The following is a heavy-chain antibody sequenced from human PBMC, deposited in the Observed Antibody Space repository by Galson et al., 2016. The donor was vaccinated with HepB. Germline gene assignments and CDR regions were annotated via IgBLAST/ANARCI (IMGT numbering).Heavy chain of an antibody. V-gene: IGHV4-61*01. D-gene: IGHD3-3*01. Sequence: ETLSLTCTVSGGSVSSGSYYWSWIRQPPGKGLEWIGYIYYSGSTNYNPSLKSRVTISVDTSKNQFSLKLRSVTAADTAVYYCARVPHITDFWSGHLDYYYAMDVWGQGTTVTVSS. CDR2: IYYSGST. CDR1: GGSVSSGSYY. CDR3: ARVPHITDFWSGHLDYYYAMDV. J-gene: IGHJ6*02.